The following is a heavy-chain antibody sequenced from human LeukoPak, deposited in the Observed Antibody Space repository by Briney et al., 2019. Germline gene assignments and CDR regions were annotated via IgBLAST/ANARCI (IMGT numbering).Heavy chain of an antibody. D-gene: IGHD6-19*01. Sequence: PSETLSLTCTVSGGSISSYYWSWIRQPPGKGLEWIGYIYYSGSTNYNPSLKSRVTISVDTSKNQFSLKLSSVTAADTAVYYCARVVAVAGGATCIDYWGQGTLVTVSS. V-gene: IGHV4-59*01. CDR1: GGSISSYY. CDR3: ARVVAVAGGATCIDY. J-gene: IGHJ4*02. CDR2: IYYSGST.